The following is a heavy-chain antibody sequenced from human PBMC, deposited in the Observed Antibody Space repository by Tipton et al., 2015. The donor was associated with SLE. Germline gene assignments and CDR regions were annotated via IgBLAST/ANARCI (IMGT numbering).Heavy chain of an antibody. D-gene: IGHD6-13*01. CDR2: ISGSGGST. J-gene: IGHJ3*02. Sequence: SLRLSCAASGFTFSSYAMSWVRQAPGKGLEWVSAISGSGGSTYYADSVKGRFTISRDNSKNTLYLQMNSLRAEDTAVYYCAKDLRSSSWHEDAFDIWGQGTMVTVSS. CDR3: AKDLRSSSWHEDAFDI. V-gene: IGHV3-23*01. CDR1: GFTFSSYA.